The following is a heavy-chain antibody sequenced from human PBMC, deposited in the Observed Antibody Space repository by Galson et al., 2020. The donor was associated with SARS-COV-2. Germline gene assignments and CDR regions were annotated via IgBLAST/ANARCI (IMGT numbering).Heavy chain of an antibody. CDR1: GGSISIGSYY. Sequence: SDTLSLTCTVSGGSISIGSYYWNYIRQPAGGGLEWIGHIYPSGSTNYNPSLKSRITISVDTSKNQFSLKLSSVTAADTAVYYCARGTIAAAGTLFDCWGQGTLVTVSS. D-gene: IGHD6-13*01. CDR2: IYPSGST. J-gene: IGHJ4*02. CDR3: ARGTIAAAGTLFDC. V-gene: IGHV4-61*09.